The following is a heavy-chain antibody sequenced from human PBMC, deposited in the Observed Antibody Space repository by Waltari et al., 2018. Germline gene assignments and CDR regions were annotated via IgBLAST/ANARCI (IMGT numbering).Heavy chain of an antibody. V-gene: IGHV1-58*01. CDR1: GFTFTSSA. J-gene: IGHJ4*02. Sequence: QMQLVQSGPEVKKPGTSVKVSCKASGFTFTSSAVQWVRQARGQRLEWIGWIIPILGIANYAQKFQGRVTITADKSTSTAYMELSSLRSEDTAVYYCASWGGHSSSWGDYWGQGTLVTVSS. CDR3: ASWGGHSSSWGDY. D-gene: IGHD6-13*01. CDR2: IIPILGIA.